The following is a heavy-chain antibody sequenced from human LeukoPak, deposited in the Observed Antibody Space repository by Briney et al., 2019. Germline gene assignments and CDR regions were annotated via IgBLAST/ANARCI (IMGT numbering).Heavy chain of an antibody. J-gene: IGHJ4*02. CDR2: IYHSGST. Sequence: GSLRLSCAASGFTISANFMSWVRQPPGKGLEWIGEIYHSGSTNYNPSLKSRVTISVDKSKNQFSLKLSSVTAADTAVYYCARDQSEVGATTGLDYWGQGTLVTVSS. CDR3: ARDQSEVGATTGLDY. CDR1: GFTISANF. V-gene: IGHV4-4*02. D-gene: IGHD1-26*01.